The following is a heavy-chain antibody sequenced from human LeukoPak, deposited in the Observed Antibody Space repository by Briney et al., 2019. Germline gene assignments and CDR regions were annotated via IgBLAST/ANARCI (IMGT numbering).Heavy chain of an antibody. CDR3: TRPVGRYFDY. Sequence: GESLKISCKTSGYSFSTNWIGWVRQMPGKGLEWMGAIYPADSDTRYSPSFQGQVTISADKSITTAYLQWSSLKASDTAMYYCTRPVGRYFDYWGQGTLVTVSS. CDR2: IYPADSDT. J-gene: IGHJ4*02. V-gene: IGHV5-51*01. CDR1: GYSFSTNW. D-gene: IGHD3-9*01.